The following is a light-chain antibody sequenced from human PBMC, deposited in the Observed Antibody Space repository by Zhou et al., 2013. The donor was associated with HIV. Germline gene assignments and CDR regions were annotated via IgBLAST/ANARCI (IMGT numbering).Light chain of an antibody. CDR3: LQDYNYPRT. CDR1: QSISNY. CDR2: ATS. Sequence: DIQMTQSPSSLSASVGDRVTITCRASQSISNYLNWYQQKPGKAPKLLIYATSTLHSGVPSRFSGSGSGTDFTLTISSLQPEDFATYVCLQDYNYPRTFGQGTKLEI. V-gene: IGKV1-39*01. J-gene: IGKJ2*01.